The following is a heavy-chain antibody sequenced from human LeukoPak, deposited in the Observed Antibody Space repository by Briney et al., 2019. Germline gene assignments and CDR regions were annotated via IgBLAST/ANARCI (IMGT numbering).Heavy chain of an antibody. V-gene: IGHV3-73*01. Sequence: TGGSLRLSCAASGFTFSGSAMHWVRQASGKGLEWVGRIRSKANSYATAYAASVKGRFTISRDDSKNRAYLQMNSLKTEDTAVYYCTRHAPSGSGWGQGTLVTVSS. CDR1: GFTFSGSA. CDR2: IRSKANSYAT. D-gene: IGHD3-10*01. J-gene: IGHJ4*02. CDR3: TRHAPSGSG.